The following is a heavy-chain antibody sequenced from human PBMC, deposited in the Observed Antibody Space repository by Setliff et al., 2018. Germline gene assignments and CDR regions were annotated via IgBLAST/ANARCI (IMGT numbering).Heavy chain of an antibody. CDR3: ARTRGLDV. CDR1: GYTFINYE. J-gene: IGHJ6*02. Sequence: AASVKVSCKASGYTFINYEINWVRQATGQGLEWMGGMNPNNGNTGYAQKFQGRVAMTRNTSISTAYMELSSLRSEDTAVYYCARTRGLDVWGQGTTVTISS. CDR2: MNPNNGNT. V-gene: IGHV1-8*02.